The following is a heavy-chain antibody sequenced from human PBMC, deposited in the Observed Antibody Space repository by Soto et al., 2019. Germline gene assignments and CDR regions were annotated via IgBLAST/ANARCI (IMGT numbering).Heavy chain of an antibody. Sequence: PSETLSLTCTVSGDSIFGSSYFWAWFRQPPGKGLEWIGSINYSGNIYYNPSLTGRMTISVDTSKNHFSLVLSSVTASDTAVYFCGRPVFATFGENYFDNVDQGTLVTFST. D-gene: IGHD3-3*01. CDR2: INYSGNI. CDR1: GDSIFGSSYF. CDR3: GRPVFATFGENYFDN. J-gene: IGHJ4*02. V-gene: IGHV4-39*02.